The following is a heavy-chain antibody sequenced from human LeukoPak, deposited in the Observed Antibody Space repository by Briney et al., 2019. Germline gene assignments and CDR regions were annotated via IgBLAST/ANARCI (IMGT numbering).Heavy chain of an antibody. CDR1: GFTFSSYA. D-gene: IGHD1-26*01. V-gene: IGHV3-23*01. Sequence: GGSLRLSCAASGFTFSSYAMSWVRQAPGKGLEWVSAISGSGGSTYYADSVKGRFTISRDNSKNTLYPQMNSLRAEDTAVYYCARDRSRSPWELLHDYYYYYMDVWGKGTTVTVSS. J-gene: IGHJ6*03. CDR2: ISGSGGST. CDR3: ARDRSRSPWELLHDYYYYYMDV.